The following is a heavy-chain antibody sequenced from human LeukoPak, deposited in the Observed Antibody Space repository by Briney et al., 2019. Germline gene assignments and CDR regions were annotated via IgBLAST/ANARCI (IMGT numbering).Heavy chain of an antibody. CDR3: TRPPSRPYCSSTSCYSDDY. J-gene: IGHJ4*02. V-gene: IGHV3-73*01. Sequence: GGSLTLSCAASGFTFSGSAMHWVRQASGKGLEWVGRIRSKANSYATAYAASVKGRFTISRDDSKNTAYLQMNSLKTEDTAVYYCTRPPSRPYCSSTSCYSDDYWGQGTLVTVSS. D-gene: IGHD2-2*01. CDR2: IRSKANSYAT. CDR1: GFTFSGSA.